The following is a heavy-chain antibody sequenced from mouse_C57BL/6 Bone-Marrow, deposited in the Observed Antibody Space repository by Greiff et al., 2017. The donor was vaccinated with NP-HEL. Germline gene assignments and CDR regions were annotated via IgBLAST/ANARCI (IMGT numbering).Heavy chain of an antibody. CDR1: GYTFTSYW. CDR3: ASRYYDYDRFAY. CDR2: IYPGSGST. Sequence: QVQLQQPGAELVKPGASVKMSCKASGYTFTSYWITWVKQRPGQGLEWIGDIYPGSGSTNYNEKFKSKATLTVDTSSSTAYMQLSSLTSEDSAVYYCASRYYDYDRFAYWGQGTLVTVSA. J-gene: IGHJ3*01. D-gene: IGHD2-4*01. V-gene: IGHV1-55*01.